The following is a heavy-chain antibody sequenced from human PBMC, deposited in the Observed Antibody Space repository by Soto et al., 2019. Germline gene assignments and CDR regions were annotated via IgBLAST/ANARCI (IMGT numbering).Heavy chain of an antibody. D-gene: IGHD1-1*01. CDR1: GFSFDDYA. CDR3: AKAFTGTYYYVSAV. Sequence: EVQLVESGGGWVQPGRSLRLSCAASGFSFDDYAMHWVRQAPGKGLEWVSGISWHSGSIGYADSVKGRFTISRDNAKNSFYLKMNSLRAEDTALCYCAKAFTGTYYYVSAVWGQGTTFPVSS. CDR2: ISWHSGSI. J-gene: IGHJ6*02. V-gene: IGHV3-9*01.